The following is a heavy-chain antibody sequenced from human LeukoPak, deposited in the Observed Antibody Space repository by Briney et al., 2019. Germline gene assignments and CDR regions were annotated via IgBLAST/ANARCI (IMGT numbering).Heavy chain of an antibody. CDR3: ARDRSVRGVIYY. V-gene: IGHV4-4*02. CDR1: GGSISSSNW. CDR2: IYHSGST. Sequence: SETLSLTCAVSGGSISSSNWWSWVRQPPWRGLEWIGEIYHSGSTNYNPSLKSRVTISVDKSKNQFSLKLSSVTAADTAVYYCARDRSVRGVIYYWGQGTLVTVSS. J-gene: IGHJ4*02. D-gene: IGHD3-10*02.